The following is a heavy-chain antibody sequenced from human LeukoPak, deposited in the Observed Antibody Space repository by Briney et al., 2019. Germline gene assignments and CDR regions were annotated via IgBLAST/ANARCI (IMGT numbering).Heavy chain of an antibody. D-gene: IGHD3-22*01. Sequence: GGSLRLSCAASGFTFSSYEMNWVRQAPGKGLEWVSYISSSGSTIYYADSVKGRFTISRDNAKNSLYLQMNSLRAEDTAVYYCARTGELMIVVALDTDAFDIWGQGTMVTVSS. CDR3: ARTGELMIVVALDTDAFDI. J-gene: IGHJ3*02. CDR1: GFTFSSYE. CDR2: ISSSGSTI. V-gene: IGHV3-48*03.